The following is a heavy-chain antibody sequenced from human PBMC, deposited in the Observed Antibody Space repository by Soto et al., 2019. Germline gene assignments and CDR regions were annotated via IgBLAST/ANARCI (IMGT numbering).Heavy chain of an antibody. J-gene: IGHJ4*02. Sequence: ESLKISFKGAGYSFTSYWIGWVRQIPGKGLEWMGIISPCDSDTRYSPSFQGQVTISADKSISTAYLQWSSLKASDTAMYYCARLRRDGYIPGYWGQGTLVTVSS. V-gene: IGHV5-51*01. CDR2: ISPCDSDT. CDR3: ARLRRDGYIPGY. CDR1: GYSFTSYW. D-gene: IGHD5-12*01.